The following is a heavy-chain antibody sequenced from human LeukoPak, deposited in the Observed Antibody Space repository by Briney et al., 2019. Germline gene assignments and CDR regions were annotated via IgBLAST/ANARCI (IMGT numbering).Heavy chain of an antibody. D-gene: IGHD2-15*01. CDR1: GYSFTSYW. CDR3: ARPGYCSSGSCYGPDYFDY. V-gene: IGHV5-51*01. CDR2: IYPGDSDT. J-gene: IGHJ4*02. Sequence: GESLKISCKGSGYSFTSYWIGWVRQMPGKGLEWMGIIYPGDSDTRYSPSFQGQVTISADKSISTAYLQWSSLKASDTAMYYCARPGYCSSGSCYGPDYFDYWGQGTLVTVSS.